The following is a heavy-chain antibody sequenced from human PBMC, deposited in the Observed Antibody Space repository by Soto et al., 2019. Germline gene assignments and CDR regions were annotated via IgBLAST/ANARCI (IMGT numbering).Heavy chain of an antibody. CDR3: ARVASDYINSVDN. V-gene: IGHV3-23*01. CDR1: GFTFNAYA. D-gene: IGHD4-4*01. Sequence: EVQLLESGGGLVQPGESLRLSCAASGFTFNAYAMTWVRQAPGKGLEWVSAIGGSGGNRYYADSVRGRFTISRDNSKDTVDLQMNSLRVEDTAVYYCARVASDYINSVDNWGQGILVTVSS. CDR2: IGGSGGNR. J-gene: IGHJ4*02.